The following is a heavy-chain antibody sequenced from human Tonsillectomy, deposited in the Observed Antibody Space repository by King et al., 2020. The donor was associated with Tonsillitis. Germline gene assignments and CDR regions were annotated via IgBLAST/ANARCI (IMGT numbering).Heavy chain of an antibody. J-gene: IGHJ6*02. CDR1: GSTFRSNG. CDR2: IRKGGREGGDK. Sequence: VQLVESGGGVVKPGGSLSPSCAASGSTFRSNGMHWVRQAPGKGREGVELIRKGGREGGDKNYTDPVKGRFTISRDNSKNTLYLQMSSLRAEDTAVYYCAKDLRGSDYYYYGMDVWGQGTTVTVSS. CDR3: AKDLRGSDYYYYGMDV. V-gene: IGHV3-30*02. D-gene: IGHD1-26*01.